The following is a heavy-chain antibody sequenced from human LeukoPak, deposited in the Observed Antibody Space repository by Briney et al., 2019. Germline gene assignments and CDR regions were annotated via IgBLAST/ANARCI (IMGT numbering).Heavy chain of an antibody. Sequence: GGSLTLSCAASGFTFSDYYMSWIRQAPGKGLEWVSYISSSSRNIYYADSVKGRFTISRDNAKNSLYLQMNSLRAEDTAVYYCAGEHIAAHNYWGQGTLVTVSS. CDR1: GFTFSDYY. J-gene: IGHJ4*02. D-gene: IGHD6-6*01. V-gene: IGHV3-11*04. CDR2: ISSSSRNI. CDR3: AGEHIAAHNY.